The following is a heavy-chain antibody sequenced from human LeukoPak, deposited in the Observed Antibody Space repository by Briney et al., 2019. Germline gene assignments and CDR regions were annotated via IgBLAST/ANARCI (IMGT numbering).Heavy chain of an antibody. CDR1: GFTFSSYG. V-gene: IGHV3-30*18. Sequence: GRSLRLSCAASGFTFSSYGMHWVRQAPGKGLEWVAVISYDGSNKYYADSVKGRFTISRDNSKNTLYLQMNSLRAEDTAVYYCAKDRRWLVLPYFDYWAREPWSPSPQ. CDR3: AKDRRWLVLPYFDY. J-gene: IGHJ4*02. CDR2: ISYDGSNK. D-gene: IGHD6-19*01.